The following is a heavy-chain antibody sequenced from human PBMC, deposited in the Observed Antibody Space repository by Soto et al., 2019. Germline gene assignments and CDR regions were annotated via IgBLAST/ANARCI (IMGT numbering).Heavy chain of an antibody. CDR3: ARFRGSYGMDV. CDR1: GGTFSSYT. V-gene: IGHV1-69*02. D-gene: IGHD3-10*01. CDR2: IIPILGIA. J-gene: IGHJ6*02. Sequence: QVQLVQSGAEVKKPGSSVKVSCKASGGTFSSYTISWVRQAPGQGLEWMGRIIPILGIADYAQKFQGRVTIPADKSTSTAYMEVSSLRSEDTAVYYCARFRGSYGMDVWGQGAKVTVSS.